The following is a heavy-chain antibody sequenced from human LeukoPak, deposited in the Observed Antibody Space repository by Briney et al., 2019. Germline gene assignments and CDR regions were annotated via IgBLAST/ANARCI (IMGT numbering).Heavy chain of an antibody. CDR2: IYSGGST. J-gene: IGHJ4*02. CDR3: AKGGEYQLPGDY. CDR1: GFTFSSYA. Sequence: GGSLRLSCAASGFTFSSYAMSWVRQAPGKGLEWVSVIYSGGSTYYADSVKGRFTISRDNSKNTLYLQMNSLRAEDTAIYYCAKGGEYQLPGDYWGQGTLVTVSS. V-gene: IGHV3-23*03. D-gene: IGHD2-2*01.